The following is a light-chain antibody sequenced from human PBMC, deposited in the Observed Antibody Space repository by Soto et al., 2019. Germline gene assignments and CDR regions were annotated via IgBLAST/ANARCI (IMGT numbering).Light chain of an antibody. Sequence: QSVLTQPPSVSAAPGQKVTISCSGRSSNIGKDYVSWYQQRPGTAPKLLIYDNNNRPSGIPDRFSGSKSGTSATLDITGLQTGDEADYYCATWDNSLSSGVFGGGTQLTVL. CDR3: ATWDNSLSSGV. CDR2: DNN. CDR1: SSNIGKDY. J-gene: IGLJ3*02. V-gene: IGLV1-51*01.